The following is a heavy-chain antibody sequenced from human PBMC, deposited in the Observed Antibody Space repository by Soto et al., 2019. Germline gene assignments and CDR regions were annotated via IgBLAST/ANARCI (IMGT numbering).Heavy chain of an antibody. CDR1: GGTFSSYA. V-gene: IGHV1-69*13. J-gene: IGHJ5*01. D-gene: IGHD6-19*01. Sequence: GASVKVSCKASGGTFSSYAISWVRQAPGQGLEWMGGIIPIFGTANYAQKFQGRVTITADESTSTAYMELSSLRSEDTAVYYCARKDYSSGWFNNWFDSWGQGTLVTVSS. CDR2: IIPIFGTA. CDR3: ARKDYSSGWFNNWFDS.